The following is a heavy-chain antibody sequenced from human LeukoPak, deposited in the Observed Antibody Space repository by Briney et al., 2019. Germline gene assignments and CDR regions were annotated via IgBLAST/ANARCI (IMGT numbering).Heavy chain of an antibody. CDR3: ARGVGYSSSWRFDY. Sequence: GASVKVSCKASGYTFTSYGISWVRQAPGQGLEWMGWISAYNGNTNYAQKLQGRVTMTTDTSIGTAYMELSKLRSDDTAVYYCARGVGYSSSWRFDYWGQGTLVTVSS. CDR1: GYTFTSYG. V-gene: IGHV1-18*01. CDR2: ISAYNGNT. D-gene: IGHD6-13*01. J-gene: IGHJ4*02.